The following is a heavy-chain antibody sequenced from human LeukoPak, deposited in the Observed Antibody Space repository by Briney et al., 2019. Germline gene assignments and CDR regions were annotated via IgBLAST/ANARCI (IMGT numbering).Heavy chain of an antibody. CDR3: AHYDSSAYHAFDI. V-gene: IGHV3-30-3*01. J-gene: IGHJ3*02. Sequence: GGSLRLSCAASGFTFSSYAMHWVRQAPGKGLEWVAVISYDGSNKYYADSVKGRFTISRDNAKNMLYLQMNSLRAEDTAVYYCAHYDSSAYHAFDIWGQGTMVTVSS. D-gene: IGHD3-22*01. CDR2: ISYDGSNK. CDR1: GFTFSSYA.